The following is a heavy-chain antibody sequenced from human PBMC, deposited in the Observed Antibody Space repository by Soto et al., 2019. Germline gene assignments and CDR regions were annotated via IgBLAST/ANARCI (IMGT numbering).Heavy chain of an antibody. CDR1: GGSIKSDYY. V-gene: IGHV4-30-4*01. Sequence: SETLSLTCTVSGGSIKSDYYWDWVRQPPGGGLEWMGYKYYSGATDSDPSLEARVSFSVDTSKNQFFLNLTSVTVADTAVYYCARGRPNYFYYGLDVWGPGIPVTVSS. CDR2: KYYSGAT. J-gene: IGHJ6*02. CDR3: ARGRPNYFYYGLDV.